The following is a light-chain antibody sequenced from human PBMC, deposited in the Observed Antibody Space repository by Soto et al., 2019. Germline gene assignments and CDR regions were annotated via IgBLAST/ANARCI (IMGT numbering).Light chain of an antibody. V-gene: IGKV1-27*01. Sequence: DFQMTQSPSSLSASVGDRVTITCRASQSFSTYLAWYQQKPGKVPKLLISGISTLQSGVPSRFSGSGAGTDFTLTISSLQPEDFATYYCQKYDSAPRKFGQGTKVDIK. CDR2: GIS. CDR3: QKYDSAPRK. J-gene: IGKJ1*01. CDR1: QSFSTY.